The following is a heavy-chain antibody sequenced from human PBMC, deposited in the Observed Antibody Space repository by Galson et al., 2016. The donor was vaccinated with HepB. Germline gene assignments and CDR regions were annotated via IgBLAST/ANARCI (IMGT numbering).Heavy chain of an antibody. CDR3: ASGIAVTTSNSFWYFDL. J-gene: IGHJ2*01. V-gene: IGHV3-23*01. Sequence: SLRLSCAASGFTFSSYAMTWVRQAPGKGLDWVSTISGSGDETNYADSVKGRFTFPRDNSKNALYLQMTSLRAEDTAVYYCASGIAVTTSNSFWYFDLWGRGTLVTVSS. CDR2: ISGSGDET. D-gene: IGHD3-10*01. CDR1: GFTFSSYA.